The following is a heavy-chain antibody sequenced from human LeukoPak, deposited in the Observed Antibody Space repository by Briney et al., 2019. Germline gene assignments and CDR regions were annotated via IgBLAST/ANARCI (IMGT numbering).Heavy chain of an antibody. D-gene: IGHD6-19*01. J-gene: IGHJ4*02. CDR2: IYTDGITT. CDR1: GFTFSSYW. Sequence: PGGSLRLSCAASGFTFSSYWMHWVRQDPEKGLVWVSRIYTDGITTDYADSVKGRFTTSRDNAKNTLYLQMNSLRAEDTAVYYCAREKTASGWYSSFGYWGQGTLVTVSS. V-gene: IGHV3-74*01. CDR3: AREKTASGWYSSFGY.